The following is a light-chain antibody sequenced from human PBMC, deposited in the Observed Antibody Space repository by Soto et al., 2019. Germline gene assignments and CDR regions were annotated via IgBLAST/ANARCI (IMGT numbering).Light chain of an antibody. V-gene: IGKV3-15*01. Sequence: EIVMTQSPATLSVSPWERATLSCRASQSVDSNLAWYQQKPGQAPRLLIYHASTRATGVPARISGSGSGTEFTLTISSLQSEDFAVYYCQQYHKWRTFGQGTKVDIK. CDR2: HAS. CDR1: QSVDSN. CDR3: QQYHKWRT. J-gene: IGKJ1*01.